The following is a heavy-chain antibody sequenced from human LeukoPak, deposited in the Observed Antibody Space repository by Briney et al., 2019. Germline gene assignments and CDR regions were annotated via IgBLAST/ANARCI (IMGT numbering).Heavy chain of an antibody. D-gene: IGHD2-2*01. CDR3: ARGPGYCSSTSCYGPYYYYGMDV. CDR1: GGSISSYY. Sequence: PSETLSLTCTVSGGSISSYYWSWIRQPPGKGLEWIGYIYYSGSTNYNPSLKSRVTISVDTSKNQFSLKLSSVTAADTAVYYCARGPGYCSSTSCYGPYYYYGMDVWGQGTTVTVS. V-gene: IGHV4-59*01. J-gene: IGHJ6*02. CDR2: IYYSGST.